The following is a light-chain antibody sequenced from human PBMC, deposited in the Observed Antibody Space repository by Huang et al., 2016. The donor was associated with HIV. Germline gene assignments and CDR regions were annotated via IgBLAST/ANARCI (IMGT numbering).Light chain of an antibody. V-gene: IGKV1-39*01. CDR3: QQSHSTPYT. CDR2: AAS. CDR1: QSISTY. Sequence: DIQMTQSPSSLSASVGDRVTITCRASQSISTYLNCYQQKPGKSPKVLIYAASSLQRWVPSRFSGSGSGTDFTLTISSLQPEDFATYYCQQSHSTPYTFGQGTKLQ. J-gene: IGKJ2*01.